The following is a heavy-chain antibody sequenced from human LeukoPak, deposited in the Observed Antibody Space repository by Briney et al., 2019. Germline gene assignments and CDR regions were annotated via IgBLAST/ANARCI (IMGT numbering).Heavy chain of an antibody. J-gene: IGHJ5*02. D-gene: IGHD2-2*01. V-gene: IGHV4-34*01. CDR2: INHSGST. CDR1: GGSFSGDY. Sequence: SETLSLTCAVYGGSFSGDYWSWIRQPPGKGLEWIGEINHSGSTNYNPSLKSRVTISVDTSKNQFSLKLSSVTAADTAVYYCARPGCSSTSCAWFDPWGQGTLVTVSS. CDR3: ARPGCSSTSCAWFDP.